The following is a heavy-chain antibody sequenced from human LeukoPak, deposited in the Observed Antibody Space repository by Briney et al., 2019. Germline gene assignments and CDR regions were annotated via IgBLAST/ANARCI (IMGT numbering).Heavy chain of an antibody. J-gene: IGHJ3*02. V-gene: IGHV1-2*02. CDR3: ARWTVGATNDAFDI. CDR2: INPNSGGT. D-gene: IGHD1-26*01. Sequence: ASVKLSCKASGYTFTGYYMHWVRQAPGQGLEWMGWINPNSGGTNYAQKFQGRVTMTRYTSISTAYRELSRLRSDDTAVYYCARWTVGATNDAFDIWGQGTMVTVSS. CDR1: GYTFTGYY.